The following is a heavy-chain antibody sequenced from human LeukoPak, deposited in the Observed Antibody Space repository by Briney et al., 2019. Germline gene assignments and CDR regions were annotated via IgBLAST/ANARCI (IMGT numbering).Heavy chain of an antibody. CDR3: ARPETYYDILTGYYLPGIDY. D-gene: IGHD3-9*01. CDR1: GFTFSSYG. V-gene: IGHV3-30*03. J-gene: IGHJ4*02. CDR2: ISYDGSNK. Sequence: PGGSLRLSCAASGFTFSSYGMHRVRQAPGKGLEWVAVISYDGSNKYYADSVKGRFTISRDNSKNTLYLQMNSLRAEDTAVYYCARPETYYDILTGYYLPGIDYWGQGTLVTVSS.